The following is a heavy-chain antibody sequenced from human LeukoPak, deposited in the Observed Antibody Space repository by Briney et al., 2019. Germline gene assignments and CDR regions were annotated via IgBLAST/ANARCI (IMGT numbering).Heavy chain of an antibody. CDR1: GFTFSTYA. CDR3: AKDLYTSGWNYFDH. Sequence: GGSLRLSCAASGFTFSTYAMTWVRQAPGKGLEWVSSISGSGGTTDYADSVKGRSTISRDNSKSTLFLQMNGLGAEDTAVYYCAKDLYTSGWNYFDHWGQGTLVTVSS. CDR2: ISGSGGTT. J-gene: IGHJ4*02. D-gene: IGHD6-19*01. V-gene: IGHV3-23*01.